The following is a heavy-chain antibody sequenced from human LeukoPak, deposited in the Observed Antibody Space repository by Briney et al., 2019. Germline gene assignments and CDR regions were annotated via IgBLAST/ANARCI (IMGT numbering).Heavy chain of an antibody. CDR3: AKRARSDWQIFDH. V-gene: IGHV3-23*01. J-gene: IGHJ4*02. D-gene: IGHD3-3*01. CDR2: ITITGDST. CDR1: GFTFSHYA. Sequence: GGSLRLSCAASGFTFSHYAMSWVRQTPGKGLEWVSGITITGDSTYYLDSVRGRFTISRDDSRNTLYLQMNSLRAEDTAIYYCAKRARSDWQIFDHWGQGTLVTVSS.